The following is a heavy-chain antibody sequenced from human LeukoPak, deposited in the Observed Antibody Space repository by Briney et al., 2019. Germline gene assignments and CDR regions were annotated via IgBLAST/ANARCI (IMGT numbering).Heavy chain of an antibody. J-gene: IGHJ6*02. D-gene: IGHD2-8*01. V-gene: IGHV3-30-3*01. CDR1: GFTFSDAW. CDR3: ARGPERTGVGTRYYYDMDV. Sequence: GGSLRLSCAASGFTFSDAWMNWLRQAPGKGLEWVAVISYDGSNKYYADSVKGRFTISRDNSKNTLYLQMNSLRAEDTAVYYCARGPERTGVGTRYYYDMDVWGQGTTVTVSS. CDR2: ISYDGSNK.